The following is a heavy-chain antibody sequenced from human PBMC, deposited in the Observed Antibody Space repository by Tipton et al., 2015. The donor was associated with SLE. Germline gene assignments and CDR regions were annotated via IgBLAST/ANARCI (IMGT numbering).Heavy chain of an antibody. CDR1: GGSIISYY. Sequence: TLSLTCTVSGGSIISYYWNWIRQPPGKGLEWIGYIYYSGSTNYNPSLKSRVTISVDTSKNQFSLKLSSVTAADTAVYYCARDRLGIGIDYWGQGTRVTVSS. V-gene: IGHV4-59*01. J-gene: IGHJ4*02. D-gene: IGHD7-27*01. CDR2: IYYSGST. CDR3: ARDRLGIGIDY.